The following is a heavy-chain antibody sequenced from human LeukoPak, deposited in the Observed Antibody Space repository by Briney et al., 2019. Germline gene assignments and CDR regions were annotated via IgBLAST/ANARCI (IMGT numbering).Heavy chain of an antibody. J-gene: IGHJ5*02. D-gene: IGHD7-27*01. Sequence: PGGSLRLSCVASGFSFSTYTMNWVRQAPGKRLEWVSSIRSSGTAIFYADSVKGRFTISRDNAKTSLYLQMDSLRIEDTAVYYCVSHLGMSTSPWGQGTLVTVAS. CDR3: VSHLGMSTSP. V-gene: IGHV3-21*01. CDR1: GFSFSTYT. CDR2: IRSSGTAI.